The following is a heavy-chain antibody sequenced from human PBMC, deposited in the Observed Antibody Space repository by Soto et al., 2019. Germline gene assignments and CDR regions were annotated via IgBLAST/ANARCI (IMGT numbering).Heavy chain of an antibody. Sequence: GGSLRLSCAASGFTFNIYALHWVRQAPGKGLEWVAVISFDGTKKYYSDSVKGRFTISRDNLKNTLYLQMNNLRVEDAALYFCAREDDYGYRYINYGLDVWGKGTTVT. CDR1: GFTFNIYA. CDR3: AREDDYGYRYINYGLDV. CDR2: ISFDGTKK. V-gene: IGHV3-30-3*01. J-gene: IGHJ6*04. D-gene: IGHD4-17*01.